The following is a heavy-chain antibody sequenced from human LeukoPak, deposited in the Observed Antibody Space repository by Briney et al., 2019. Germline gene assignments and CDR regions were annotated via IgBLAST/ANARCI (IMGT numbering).Heavy chain of an antibody. Sequence: GGSLGLSCAVSGFTFSDHYMDWVRQAPGKGLEWVGRIRNKAKGYTTEYAAPVKGRFTISRDDSKNSLYLQMNSLKTEDTAVYYCARGFNGLDSKVGENWGQGTLVTVSS. J-gene: IGHJ4*02. CDR3: ARGFNGLDSKVGEN. D-gene: IGHD1-26*01. V-gene: IGHV3-72*01. CDR1: GFTFSDHY. CDR2: IRNKAKGYTT.